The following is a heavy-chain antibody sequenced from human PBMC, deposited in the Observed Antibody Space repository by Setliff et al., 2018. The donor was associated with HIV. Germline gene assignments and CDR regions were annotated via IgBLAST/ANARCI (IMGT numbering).Heavy chain of an antibody. CDR2: IYTSGLT. CDR1: GGSINSGGYY. CDR3: ARARYIVIRGDAGMDV. J-gene: IGHJ6*02. Sequence: TLSLTCTVSGGSINSGGYYWVWIRQPALKGLEWIGRIYTSGLTNYNPSLKSRVTISVDTSKNQVSLKLSSVTASDTAVYYCARARYIVIRGDAGMDVWGPGTTVTVS. D-gene: IGHD3-10*01. V-gene: IGHV4-61*02.